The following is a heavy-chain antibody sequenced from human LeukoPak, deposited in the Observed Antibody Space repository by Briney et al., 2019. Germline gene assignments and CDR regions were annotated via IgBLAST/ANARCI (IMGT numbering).Heavy chain of an antibody. CDR2: ISSSSSYI. Sequence: GGSLRLSCAASGFTFSSYSMNWVRQAPGKGLEWVSSISSSSSYIYYADSVKGRFTISRDNAKNSLYLQMNSLRAEDTAVYYCARDRVVGATEEEQYCFDYWGQGTLVTVSS. CDR1: GFTFSSYS. V-gene: IGHV3-21*01. CDR3: ARDRVVGATEEEQYCFDY. D-gene: IGHD1-26*01. J-gene: IGHJ4*02.